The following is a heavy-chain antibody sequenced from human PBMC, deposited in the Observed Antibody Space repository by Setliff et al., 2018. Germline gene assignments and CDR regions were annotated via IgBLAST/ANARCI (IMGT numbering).Heavy chain of an antibody. CDR2: ISGSGGDT. CDR1: EFTFSRYF. V-gene: IGHV3-23*01. CDR3: ATSTIITYYFDS. Sequence: GGSLRLSCVASEFTFSRYFMTWVRQAPGKGLEWIASISGSGGDTDSADSMKGRFTISRDNSKDTLYLQMNSLRPEDTAIYYCATSTIITYYFDSWGQGTLVTVSS. J-gene: IGHJ4*02. D-gene: IGHD3-22*01.